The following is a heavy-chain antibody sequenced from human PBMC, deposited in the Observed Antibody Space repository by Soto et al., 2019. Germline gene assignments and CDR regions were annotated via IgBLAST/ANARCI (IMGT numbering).Heavy chain of an antibody. CDR3: ARDDLPHTFDY. CDR1: GGSISSSSYY. Sequence: SETLSLTCTVSGGSISSSSYYWGWIRQPPGKGLEWIGSIYYSGSTYYNPSLKSRVTISVDTSKNQFSLKLSSVTAADTAVYYCARDDLPHTFDYWGQGTLVTVSS. CDR2: IYYSGST. V-gene: IGHV4-39*01. J-gene: IGHJ4*02. D-gene: IGHD3-3*01.